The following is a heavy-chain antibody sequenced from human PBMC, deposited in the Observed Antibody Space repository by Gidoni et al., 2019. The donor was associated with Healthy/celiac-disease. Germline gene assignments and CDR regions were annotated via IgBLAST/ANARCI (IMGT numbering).Heavy chain of an antibody. J-gene: IGHJ1*01. D-gene: IGHD4-17*01. V-gene: IGHV4-4*02. CDR1: VGSISSSNW. CDR2: IYHSGST. Sequence: VQLQESGPGLLKPSGTLYLTCAVSVGSISSSNWCSWVRQPPGKGLEWIGEIYHSGSTNYNPSLKSRVTISVDKSKNQFSLKLSSVTAADTAVYYCARVPSGDYGPEYFQHWGQGTLVTVSS. CDR3: ARVPSGDYGPEYFQH.